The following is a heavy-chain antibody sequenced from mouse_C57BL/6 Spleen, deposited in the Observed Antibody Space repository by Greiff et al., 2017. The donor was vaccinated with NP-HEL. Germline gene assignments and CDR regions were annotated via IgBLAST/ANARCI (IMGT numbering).Heavy chain of an antibody. V-gene: IGHV1-72*01. CDR1: GYTFTSYW. J-gene: IGHJ2*01. D-gene: IGHD2-2*01. Sequence: QQSCKASGYTFTSYWMHWVKQRPGRGLEWIGRIDPNSGGTKYNEKFKSKATLTVDKPSSTAYMQLSSLTSEDSAVYYCAREADYGYDATSYWGQGTTLTVSS. CDR2: IDPNSGGT. CDR3: AREADYGYDATSY.